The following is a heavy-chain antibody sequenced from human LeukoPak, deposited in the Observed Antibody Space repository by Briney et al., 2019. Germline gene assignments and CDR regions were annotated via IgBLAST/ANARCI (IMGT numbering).Heavy chain of an antibody. CDR1: GFTFSNYG. V-gene: IGHV3-30*18. D-gene: IGHD2-15*01. CDR3: AKGVVAATNAAYYSMDV. Sequence: PGRSLRLSCAASGFTFSNYGMHWVRQAPGKGLEWVAVISYDESDKYYADSVKGRFTISRDNSKNTLYLQMNSLRPEDTAVYYCAKGVVAATNAAYYSMDVWGQGTTVTVSS. CDR2: ISYDESDK. J-gene: IGHJ6*02.